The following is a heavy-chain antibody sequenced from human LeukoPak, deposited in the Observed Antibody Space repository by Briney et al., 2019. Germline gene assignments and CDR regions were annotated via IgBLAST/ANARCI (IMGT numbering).Heavy chain of an antibody. CDR2: INQDEGEK. Sequence: GGSLRLSCAASGFTFSTYWMGCVRQAPGKGRECVAHINQDEGEKYYVDSVKGRFTISRDNAKNTLYLQINSLRAEDTAVYYCARIYNIDSTVFRPFDCWGQGTLVTVSS. CDR1: GFTFSTYW. D-gene: IGHD2/OR15-2a*01. V-gene: IGHV3-7*01. J-gene: IGHJ4*02. CDR3: ARIYNIDSTVFRPFDC.